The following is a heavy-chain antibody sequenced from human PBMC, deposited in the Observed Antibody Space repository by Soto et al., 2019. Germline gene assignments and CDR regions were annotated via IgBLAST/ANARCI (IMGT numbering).Heavy chain of an antibody. J-gene: IGHJ6*02. V-gene: IGHV1-69*04. Sequence: ASVKVSCKASGGTFSSYAISWVRQAPGQGLEWMGRIIPILGIANYAQKFQGRVTITADKSTSTAYMELSSLRSEDTAVYYCARGGYCSSTSCYYYYGMDVWGQGTTVTVSS. D-gene: IGHD2-2*01. CDR2: IIPILGIA. CDR3: ARGGYCSSTSCYYYYGMDV. CDR1: GGTFSSYA.